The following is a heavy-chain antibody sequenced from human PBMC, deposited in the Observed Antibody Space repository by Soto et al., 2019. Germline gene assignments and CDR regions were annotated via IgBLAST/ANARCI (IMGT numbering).Heavy chain of an antibody. CDR1: GYTFTSYY. CDR3: ARAGRYYDYVWGSYRFDY. V-gene: IGHV1-46*01. CDR2: INPSGGST. D-gene: IGHD3-16*02. Sequence: ASVKLSCKASGYTFTSYYMHWVRQAPGQGLEWMGIINPSGGSTSYAQKFQGRVTMTRDTSTSTVYMELSSLRSEDTAVYYCARAGRYYDYVWGSYRFDYWGQGTLVTVSS. J-gene: IGHJ4*02.